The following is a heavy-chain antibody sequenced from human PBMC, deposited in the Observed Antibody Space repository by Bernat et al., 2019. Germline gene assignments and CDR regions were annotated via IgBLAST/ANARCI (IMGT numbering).Heavy chain of an antibody. J-gene: IGHJ4*02. V-gene: IGHV4-59*08. CDR3: ARLSGYYFDY. CDR2: IYYSGST. D-gene: IGHD6-25*01. Sequence: QVQLQESGPGLVKPSETLSLTCTVSGGSISSYYWSWIRQPPGKGLEWIGYIYYSGSTNYNPSLKSRVTISVDTSKNQFSLKLSSVTAADTAVYYCARLSGYYFDYWGQGTLVTVSS. CDR1: GGSISSYY.